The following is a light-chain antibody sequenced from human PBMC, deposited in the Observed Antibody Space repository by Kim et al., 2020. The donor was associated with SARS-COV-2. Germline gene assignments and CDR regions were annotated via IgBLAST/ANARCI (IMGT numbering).Light chain of an antibody. CDR2: AST. J-gene: IGLJ3*02. CDR1: SSCTGRNC. Sequence: TLSWSSSSSCTGRNCVLWYQQLPETAPKLLIYASTRRPSGVPDRFSGSKTGTSASLAISGLRSEDEGDYYCAAWDDSLSGLHWVFGGGTQLTVL. CDR3: AAWDDSLSGLHWV. V-gene: IGLV1-47*01.